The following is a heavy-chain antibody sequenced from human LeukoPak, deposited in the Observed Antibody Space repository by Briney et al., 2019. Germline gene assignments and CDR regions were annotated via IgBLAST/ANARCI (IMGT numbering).Heavy chain of an antibody. D-gene: IGHD1-14*01. V-gene: IGHV5-51*01. CDR1: GDSFTSYW. CDR2: IYPGDSDT. J-gene: IGHJ4*02. Sequence: HGESLRISCKGSGDSFTSYWIGWVRQMPGKGLEWMGNIYPGDSDTRYSPSFQGQVTISADKSISTAYLQWSSLKASDTAMYYCARGDRDRGVFDYWGQGTLVTVSS. CDR3: ARGDRDRGVFDY.